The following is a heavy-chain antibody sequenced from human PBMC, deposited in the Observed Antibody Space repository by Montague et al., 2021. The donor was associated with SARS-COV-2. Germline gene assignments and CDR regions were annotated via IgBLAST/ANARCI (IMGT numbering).Heavy chain of an antibody. CDR2: ISYSGST. CDR3: ARHITGSGNAFDI. Sequence: SETLSLTCTVSGGSISSSTYHWGWIRQPPGKGLEWIGSISYSGSTYYKSSLKSRVTISVDTSKNQFSLRLSSVTAADTAVYYCARHITGSGNAFDIWGQGTMVTVSS. J-gene: IGHJ3*02. CDR1: GGSISSSTYH. V-gene: IGHV4-39*01. D-gene: IGHD3-10*01.